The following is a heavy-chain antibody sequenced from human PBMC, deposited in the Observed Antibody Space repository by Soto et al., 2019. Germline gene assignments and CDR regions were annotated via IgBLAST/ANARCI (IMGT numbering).Heavy chain of an antibody. CDR1: GGTFSSYA. D-gene: IGHD2-15*01. J-gene: IGHJ4*02. CDR2: IIPIFGTA. CDR3: SMMKNDLGYCSGGSCYSSDY. Sequence: QVQLVQSGAEVKKPGSSVKVSCKASGGTFSSYAISWVRQAPGQGLEWMGGIIPIFGTANYAQKFQGRVTLTADESTSTAYMELSSLRSEDTDVYYCSMMKNDLGYCSGGSCYSSDYWGQGTLVTVSS. V-gene: IGHV1-69*01.